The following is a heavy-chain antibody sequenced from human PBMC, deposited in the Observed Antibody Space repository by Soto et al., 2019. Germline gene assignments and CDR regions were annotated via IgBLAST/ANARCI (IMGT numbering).Heavy chain of an antibody. CDR1: GGSISSSSYY. J-gene: IGHJ6*03. CDR2: IYYSGST. Sequence: SETLSLTCTVSGGSISSSSYYWGWIRQPPGKGLEWIGSIYYSGSTYYNPSLKSRVTISVDTSKNQFSLKLSSVTAADTAVYYCAGPDFIAGPAAMPGDYYYIDVWRKATTVTVSS. D-gene: IGHD2-2*01. CDR3: AGPDFIAGPAAMPGDYYYIDV. V-gene: IGHV4-39*01.